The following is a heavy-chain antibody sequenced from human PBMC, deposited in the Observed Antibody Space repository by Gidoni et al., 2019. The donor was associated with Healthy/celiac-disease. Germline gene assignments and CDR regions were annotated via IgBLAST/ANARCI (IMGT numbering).Heavy chain of an antibody. Sequence: EVQLVESGGGLVKPGGSLRLSCAASGFTFSSYSMNWVRQAPGKGLEWVSSISSSSSYIYYADSVKGRFTISRDNAKNSLYLQMNSLRAEDTAVYYCAREGDYYDSSGMGYFDYWGQGTLVTVSS. CDR2: ISSSSSYI. V-gene: IGHV3-21*01. J-gene: IGHJ4*02. CDR3: AREGDYYDSSGMGYFDY. D-gene: IGHD3-22*01. CDR1: GFTFSSYS.